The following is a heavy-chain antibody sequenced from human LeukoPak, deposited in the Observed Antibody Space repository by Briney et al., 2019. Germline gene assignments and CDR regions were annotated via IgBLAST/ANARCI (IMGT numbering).Heavy chain of an antibody. D-gene: IGHD2-2*01. Sequence: GGSLGLSCAASGITFSSLWMSWARQAPGKGLGWVANIKQDGSEKYYVDSVKGRFTISRDNAKNSLYLQMNSLRAEDTAVYYCARDDCSSISCYHNWFDPWGQGTLVTVSS. J-gene: IGHJ5*02. CDR1: GITFSSLW. CDR2: IKQDGSEK. V-gene: IGHV3-7*01. CDR3: ARDDCSSISCYHNWFDP.